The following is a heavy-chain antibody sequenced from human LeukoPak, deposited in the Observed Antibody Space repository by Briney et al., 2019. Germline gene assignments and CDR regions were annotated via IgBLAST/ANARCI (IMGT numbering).Heavy chain of an antibody. D-gene: IGHD3-22*01. Sequence: GGSLRLSCAASGFTFSNAWMSWVRHAPGKGLEGVGRIKSKIDGETADYAAPVKGRFTISREDSKHTLYLQMNSLKTEDTAVYYCTAVYYDTRGVDYWGQGTLVTVSS. CDR1: GFTFSNAW. CDR2: IKSKIDGETA. CDR3: TAVYYDTRGVDY. V-gene: IGHV3-15*01. J-gene: IGHJ4*02.